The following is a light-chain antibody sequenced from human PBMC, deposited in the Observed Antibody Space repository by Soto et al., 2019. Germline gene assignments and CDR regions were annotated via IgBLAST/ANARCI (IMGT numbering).Light chain of an antibody. V-gene: IGKV3-11*01. J-gene: IGKJ4*01. CDR2: DAS. CDR1: QSVSSY. CDR3: QQRSNWPPLT. Sequence: EIVLTHSPATLSLSPGERATISCRASQSVSSYLAWYQQKPGQAPRLLIYDASNRATGIPARFSGSGSGTDFTLTISSLEPEDFAVYYCQQRSNWPPLTFGGGTKGDIK.